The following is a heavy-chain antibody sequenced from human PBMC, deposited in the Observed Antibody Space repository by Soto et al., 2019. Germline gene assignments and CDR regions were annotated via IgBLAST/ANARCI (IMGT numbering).Heavy chain of an antibody. Sequence: GASVKVSCKASGYTFTSYAMHWVRQAPGQRLEWMGWINAGNGNTKYSQKFQGRVTITRDTSASTAYMELSSLRSEDTAVYYCARATPPTYYYDSSGYQTYYYYYGMDGWGQGTTVTVSS. D-gene: IGHD3-22*01. CDR2: INAGNGNT. CDR1: GYTFTSYA. J-gene: IGHJ6*02. CDR3: ARATPPTYYYDSSGYQTYYYYYGMDG. V-gene: IGHV1-3*01.